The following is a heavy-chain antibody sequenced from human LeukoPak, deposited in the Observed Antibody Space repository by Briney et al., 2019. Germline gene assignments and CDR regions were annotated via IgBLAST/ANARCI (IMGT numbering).Heavy chain of an antibody. Sequence: SETLSLTCTVSGGSISSNNYYWAWIRQPPGKGLEWIGSIYYSGSTYYNPSLKSRVTMSVDTSKNQFSLRLSSVTAVDTAVYYCAKIGPILGAAWVDYWGQGTLVSVSS. J-gene: IGHJ4*02. CDR3: AKIGPILGAAWVDY. CDR2: IYYSGST. V-gene: IGHV4-39*07. D-gene: IGHD3-3*02. CDR1: GGSISSNNYY.